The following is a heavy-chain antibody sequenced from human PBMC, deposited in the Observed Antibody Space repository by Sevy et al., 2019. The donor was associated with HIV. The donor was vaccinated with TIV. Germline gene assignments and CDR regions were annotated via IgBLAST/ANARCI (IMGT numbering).Heavy chain of an antibody. CDR3: TTDSNGRGPAARLDH. CDR2: IKSKTDGGTT. J-gene: IGHJ4*02. Sequence: GGSLRLSCAASGFTFSNAWMSWVRQAPGKGLEWVGRIKSKTDGGTTDYAAPVKGRLTISRDDSKNTLYLQMNSLNTEDTAIYYCTTDSNGRGPAARLDHWGQGTLVTVSS. CDR1: GFTFSNAW. V-gene: IGHV3-15*01. D-gene: IGHD1-1*01.